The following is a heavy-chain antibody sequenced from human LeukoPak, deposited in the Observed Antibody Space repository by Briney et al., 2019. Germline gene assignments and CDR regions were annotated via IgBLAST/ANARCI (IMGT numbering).Heavy chain of an antibody. Sequence: GGSLRLSCAASGFTFDDYAMHWVRQAPRKGLEWVSGISWNSGSIGYADSVKCRFTISRDNAKNSLYLQMNSLRAEDTALYYCAKGSSGYYNWFDPWGQGTLVTVSS. J-gene: IGHJ5*02. D-gene: IGHD3-22*01. V-gene: IGHV3-9*01. CDR3: AKGSSGYYNWFDP. CDR1: GFTFDDYA. CDR2: ISWNSGSI.